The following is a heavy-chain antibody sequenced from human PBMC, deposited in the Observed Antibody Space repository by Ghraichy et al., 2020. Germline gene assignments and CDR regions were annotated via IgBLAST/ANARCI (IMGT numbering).Heavy chain of an antibody. CDR2: IYDGGST. CDR1: GGSISSGDYS. D-gene: IGHD6-13*01. CDR3: ARVRVAATGTVLGHWFDP. J-gene: IGHJ5*02. Sequence: SQTLSLTCAVSGGSISSGDYSWSWIRQPPGKGLEWIGHIYDGGSTYYNPSLKSRVTISVDRSKNQFSLKLSSVSAADTAVYYCARVRVAATGTVLGHWFDPWGQGTLVTVSS. V-gene: IGHV4-30-2*01.